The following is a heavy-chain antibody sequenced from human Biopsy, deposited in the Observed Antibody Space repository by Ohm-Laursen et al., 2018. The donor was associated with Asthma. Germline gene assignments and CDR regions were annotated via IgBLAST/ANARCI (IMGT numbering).Heavy chain of an antibody. D-gene: IGHD1-7*01. V-gene: IGHV1-69*13. Sequence: SVKVSCNASGDSLGSFLNYAISWVRQAPRQGLEWMGGLIPVLGTADYAPMFEGRVTITADESTSTAYLELTSLRFEDTAVYYCAREGITGTTAWFDPWGQGTMVTVSS. CDR3: AREGITGTTAWFDP. CDR2: LIPVLGTA. CDR1: GDSLGSFLNYA. J-gene: IGHJ5*02.